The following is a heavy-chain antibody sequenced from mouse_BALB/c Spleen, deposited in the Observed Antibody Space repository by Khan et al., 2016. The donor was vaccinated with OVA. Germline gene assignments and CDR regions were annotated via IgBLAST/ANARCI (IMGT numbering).Heavy chain of an antibody. CDR3: ARRYDGYYGGAMDY. D-gene: IGHD2-3*01. CDR2: ISSGGSYT. CDR1: AFTFIYSS. V-gene: IGHV5-9-3*01. Sequence: EVELVESGGGLVKPGGSLPLSSHAPAFTFIYSSMSWVRQTAEKRLEWVATISSGGSYTYYPDSVKGRFTISRDNATNTLYLQRGSRRYEDTAMYYCARRYDGYYGGAMDYWGQGTSVTVSS. J-gene: IGHJ4*01.